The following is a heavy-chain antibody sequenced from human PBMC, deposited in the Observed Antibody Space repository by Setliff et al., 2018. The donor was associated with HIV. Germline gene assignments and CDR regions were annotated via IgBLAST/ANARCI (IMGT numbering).Heavy chain of an antibody. CDR2: INPSGGST. D-gene: IGHD3-10*01. J-gene: IGHJ5*02. V-gene: IGHV1-46*01. CDR1: GYTFSSYY. CDR3: ARDWLMIRGVSWFDP. Sequence: ASVKVSCKASGYTFSSYYMHWVRQAPGQGLEWMGIINPSGGSTAYPQKFQGRVTITSDPVAPMVFLTLSSLRSEDTALYYCARDWLMIRGVSWFDPWGQGTLVTVSS.